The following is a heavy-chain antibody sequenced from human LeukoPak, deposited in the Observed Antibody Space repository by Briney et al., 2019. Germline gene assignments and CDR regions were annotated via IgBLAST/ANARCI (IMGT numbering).Heavy chain of an antibody. V-gene: IGHV4-39*07. D-gene: IGHD4-17*01. Sequence: PSETLSLTCTVSGGSISSSSYYWGWIRQPPGKGLEWIGSIYYSGSTYYNPSLKSRVTISVDTSKNQFSLKLSSVTAADMAVYYCARDYGDYDYYYYGMDVWGQGTTVTVSS. CDR1: GGSISSSSYY. CDR3: ARDYGDYDYYYYGMDV. CDR2: IYYSGST. J-gene: IGHJ6*02.